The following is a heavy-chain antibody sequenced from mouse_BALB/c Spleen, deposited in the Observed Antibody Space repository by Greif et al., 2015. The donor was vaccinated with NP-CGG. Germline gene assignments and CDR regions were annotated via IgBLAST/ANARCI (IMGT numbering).Heavy chain of an antibody. V-gene: IGHV2-5*01. J-gene: IGHJ1*01. CDR2: IWRGGST. CDR3: AKNYVSSYWYFDV. Sequence: QVQLKESGTGLVQPSQSLSITCTVSGFSLTSYGVHWVRQSPGTGLEWLGVIWRGGSTDYNAAFMSRLSITKDNSKSQVFFKMNSLQADDTAIYYCAKNYVSSYWYFDVWGAVTTVTVSS. D-gene: IGHD1-1*01. CDR1: GFSLTSYG.